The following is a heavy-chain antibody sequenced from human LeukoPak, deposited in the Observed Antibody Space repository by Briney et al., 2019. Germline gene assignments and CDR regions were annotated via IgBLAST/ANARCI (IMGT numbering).Heavy chain of an antibody. Sequence: GGSLRLSCAASGFSFCSYAMTWVRQAPGKGLEWVGRIKRKTVGGTTDYAAPVKGRFTISRDDSKDTLYLQMNSLIIADTGVYYCTTCGYSGYDSNDWGQGVLVTVSS. CDR1: GFSFCSYA. J-gene: IGHJ4*02. V-gene: IGHV3-15*01. CDR3: TTCGYSGYDSND. CDR2: IKRKTVGGTT. D-gene: IGHD5-12*01.